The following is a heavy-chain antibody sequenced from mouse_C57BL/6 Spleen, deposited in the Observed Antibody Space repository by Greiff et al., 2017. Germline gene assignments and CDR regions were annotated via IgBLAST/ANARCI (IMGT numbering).Heavy chain of an antibody. CDR2: IRNGGGST. D-gene: IGHD1-1*01. Sequence: DVMLVESGGGLVQPGGSLKLSCAASGFTFSDYYMYWVRQTPEKRLEWVAYIRNGGGSTYYPDTVKGRFTISRDNAKNTLYLQMSRLKSDDTAMYYCSRHPITTVPDGYSMDYWGQGTSVTVSS. J-gene: IGHJ4*01. CDR1: GFTFSDYY. V-gene: IGHV5-12*01. CDR3: SRHPITTVPDGYSMDY.